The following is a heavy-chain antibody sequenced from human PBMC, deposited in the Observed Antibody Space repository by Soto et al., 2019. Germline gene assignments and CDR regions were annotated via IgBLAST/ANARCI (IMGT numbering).Heavy chain of an antibody. J-gene: IGHJ6*03. D-gene: IGHD1-1*01. CDR3: ARGSWDDVTGHYYMDV. Sequence: ALPLTCDISGDSVSSNSAAWNWIRQTPSRGLEWLGRTYYRSKWYINYAVSVKSRITVNPDTSKNQFSLQLNSVTPEDTAVYYCARGSWDDVTGHYYMDVWGKGTTVTVSS. CDR2: TYYRSKWYI. V-gene: IGHV6-1*01. CDR1: GDSVSSNSAA.